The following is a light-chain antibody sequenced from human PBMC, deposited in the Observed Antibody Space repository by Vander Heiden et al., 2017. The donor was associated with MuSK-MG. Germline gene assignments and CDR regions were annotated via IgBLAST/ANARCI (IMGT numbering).Light chain of an antibody. Sequence: DIQMTQSPSSLSASVGDRATITCRASQSISTYLNWYQQKPGKAPKLLIYGASSLQSGVPSRFSGSGSGTDFTLTITRLQPEDFTTYYCQQSDSTPFTFGHGTKVDIK. CDR1: QSISTY. CDR2: GAS. J-gene: IGKJ3*01. CDR3: QQSDSTPFT. V-gene: IGKV1-39*01.